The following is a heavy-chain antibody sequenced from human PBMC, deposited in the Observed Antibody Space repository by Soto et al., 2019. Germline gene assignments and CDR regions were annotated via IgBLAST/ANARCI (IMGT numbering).Heavy chain of an antibody. Sequence: PGGSLRLSCAASGFTSSSYGMHWVRQAPGKGLEWVAVISYDGSNKYYADSVKGRFTISRDNSKNTLYLQMNSLRAEDTAVYYCAILTHGFCSGLVLDGMDVWGQGTTVTVSS. CDR2: ISYDGSNK. V-gene: IGHV3-30*03. D-gene: IGHD3-3*01. CDR3: AILTHGFCSGLVLDGMDV. CDR1: GFTSSSYG. J-gene: IGHJ6*02.